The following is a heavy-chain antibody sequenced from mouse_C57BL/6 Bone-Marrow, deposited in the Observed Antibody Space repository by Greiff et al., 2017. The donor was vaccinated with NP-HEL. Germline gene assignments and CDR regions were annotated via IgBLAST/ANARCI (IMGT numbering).Heavy chain of an antibody. D-gene: IGHD1-1*01. V-gene: IGHV1-19*01. CDR3: ARWGSSPFAY. CDR1: GYTFTDYY. J-gene: IGHJ3*01. CDR2: INPYNGGT. Sequence: EVQLQQSGPVLVKPGASVKMSCKASGYTFTDYYMNWVKQSHGKSLEWIGVINPYNGGTSYNQKFKGKATLTVDKSSSTAYMELNSLTSEDSAVYYCARWGSSPFAYWGQGTLVTVSA.